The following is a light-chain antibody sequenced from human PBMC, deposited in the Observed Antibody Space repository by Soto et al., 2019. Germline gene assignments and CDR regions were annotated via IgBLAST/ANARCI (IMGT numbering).Light chain of an antibody. V-gene: IGKV3-15*01. CDR3: QQYNNWPPIT. CDR2: GAS. J-gene: IGKJ5*01. Sequence: EIVLTQSPATLSLSPGERATLSCRASQSVSNYLAWYQQKPGQAPRLLIYGASTRATGIPARFSGSGSGTEFTLTISSLQSEDFAVYDCQQYNNWPPITFGQVTPPGIK. CDR1: QSVSNY.